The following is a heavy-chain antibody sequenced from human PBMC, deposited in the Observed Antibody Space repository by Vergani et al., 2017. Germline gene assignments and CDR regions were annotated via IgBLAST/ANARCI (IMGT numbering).Heavy chain of an antibody. CDR3: ARGKSSQDVTVTTRDTFDY. Sequence: QVQLVESGGGVVQPGRSLRLSCAASGFTFSSYGMHWVRQAPGKGLEWVAVIWYDGSNKYYADSVKGRFTISRDNSKNTLYLQMNSLRAEDTAVYYCARGKSSQDVTVTTRDTFDYWGQGTLVTVSS. CDR1: GFTFSSYG. J-gene: IGHJ4*02. V-gene: IGHV3-33*01. D-gene: IGHD4-11*01. CDR2: IWYDGSNK.